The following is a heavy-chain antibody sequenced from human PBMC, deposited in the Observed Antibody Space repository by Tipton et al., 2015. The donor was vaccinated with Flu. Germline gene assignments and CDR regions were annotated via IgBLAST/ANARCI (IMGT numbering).Heavy chain of an antibody. D-gene: IGHD3-22*01. Sequence: TLSLTCTVPGDSMSSYYWSWIRQSPGKGLEWVGDVYDSGSTTYSPSLKSRVTMSIDSSKNQFSLKVRSLTTADTAMYYCARMIRGWFDPWGHGTLVTVSS. V-gene: IGHV4-59*01. J-gene: IGHJ5*02. CDR3: ARMIRGWFDP. CDR2: VYDSGST. CDR1: GDSMSSYY.